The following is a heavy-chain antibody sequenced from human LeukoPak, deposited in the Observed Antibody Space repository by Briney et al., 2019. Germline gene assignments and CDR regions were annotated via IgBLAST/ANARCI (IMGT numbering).Heavy chain of an antibody. CDR2: ISAYNGNT. CDR1: GYTFTSYG. Sequence: GASVKVSCKASGYTFTSYGISWVRQAPGQGLEWMGWISAYNGNTNYAQKFQGRVTMTRDTSISTAYMELNRLKSDDTAVYYCARDYGYFYYYMDVWGKGTTVTVSS. V-gene: IGHV1-18*01. J-gene: IGHJ6*03. CDR3: ARDYGYFYYYMDV. D-gene: IGHD4-17*01.